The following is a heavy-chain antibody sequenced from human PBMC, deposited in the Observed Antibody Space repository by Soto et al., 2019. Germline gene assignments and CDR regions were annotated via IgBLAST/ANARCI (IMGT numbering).Heavy chain of an antibody. D-gene: IGHD6-6*01. J-gene: IGHJ4*02. CDR2: ISAHNGNT. V-gene: IGHV1-18*01. CDR3: ARGRDGDY. CDR1: GYTFTSYG. Sequence: QVHLVQSGAEVKKPGASVKVSCKASGYTFTSYGITWVRQAPGQGLEWMGWISAHNGNTDYAQKLQGRVIVTRDPSTSTAYLELRSLRSADTAVYYCARGRDGDYWGQGALVTVSS.